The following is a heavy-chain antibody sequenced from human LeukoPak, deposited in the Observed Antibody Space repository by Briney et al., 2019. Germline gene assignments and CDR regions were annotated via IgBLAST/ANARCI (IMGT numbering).Heavy chain of an antibody. CDR2: INGDGGRP. CDR1: GFTLSSYW. J-gene: IGHJ4*02. V-gene: IGHV3-74*01. Sequence: PRGSPRLSSAPSGFTLSSYWMHRGAQAPEEGRGWGSRINGDGGRPSSADSAEGRYTRSRDKAKNTLYVQMNSLRAEDTAVYYCASRHPSRDGYNSGDYWGQGTLVTVSS. CDR3: ASRHPSRDGYNSGDY. D-gene: IGHD5-24*01.